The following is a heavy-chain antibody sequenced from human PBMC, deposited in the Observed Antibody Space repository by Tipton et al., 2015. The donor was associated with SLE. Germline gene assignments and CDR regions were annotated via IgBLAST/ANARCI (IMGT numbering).Heavy chain of an antibody. CDR3: ARAPPQLGFDY. V-gene: IGHV1-8*01. Sequence: QLVQSGPEVKKPGASVKVSCKASGYTFTSFDINWVRQATGQGLEWMGWMNPNSGNTAYAQKFQSRVTMTRDTSISTAYMELSSLGSEDTAVYYCARAPPQLGFDYWGQRTLVTVSS. D-gene: IGHD5-24*01. J-gene: IGHJ4*02. CDR1: GYTFTSFD. CDR2: MNPNSGNT.